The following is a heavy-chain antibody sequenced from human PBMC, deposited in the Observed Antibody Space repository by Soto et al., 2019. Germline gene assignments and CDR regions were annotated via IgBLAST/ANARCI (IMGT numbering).Heavy chain of an antibody. CDR2: IIPMFDTP. Sequence: ASVKVSCKASGGTFSSDSFSWVRQAPGQGLEWMGGIIPMFDTPNYAQNLRGRVTMTTDASTSTAYMELRSLRYDDTAMYYCARDFTGWPPDGVDSWGQGTQVTVSS. D-gene: IGHD3-16*01. V-gene: IGHV1-69*05. CDR1: GGTFSSDS. J-gene: IGHJ4*02. CDR3: ARDFTGWPPDGVDS.